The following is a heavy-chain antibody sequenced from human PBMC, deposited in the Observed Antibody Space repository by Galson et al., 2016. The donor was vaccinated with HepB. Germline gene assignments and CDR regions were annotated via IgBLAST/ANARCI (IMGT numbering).Heavy chain of an antibody. J-gene: IGHJ5*02. D-gene: IGHD3-16*01. CDR1: GFTFSSYS. CDR2: IKQDGSEE. CDR3: AREDIGGFDP. Sequence: SLRLSCAASGFTFSSYSMNRVRQAPGKRLEWVANIKQDGSEEDYVDSVKGRFTISRDNAKNSLYLQMNSLRAEDTAVYYCAREDIGGFDPWGQGTLVTVSS. V-gene: IGHV3-7*01.